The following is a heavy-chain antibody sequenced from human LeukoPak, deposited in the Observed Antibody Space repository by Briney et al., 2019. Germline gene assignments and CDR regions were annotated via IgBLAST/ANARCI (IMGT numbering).Heavy chain of an antibody. V-gene: IGHV4-31*03. CDR2: IYYSGST. D-gene: IGHD4-17*01. CDR3: ARPPLYGGHADWFDP. CDR1: GGSISSGVYY. J-gene: IGHJ5*02. Sequence: PSQTLSLTCTVSGGSISSGVYYWSWIRQHPGKGLEWIGYIYYSGSTFYNPSLKSRVTISVDTSKNQFSLRLSSVTAADTAVYYCARPPLYGGHADWFDPWGQGTMVTVSS.